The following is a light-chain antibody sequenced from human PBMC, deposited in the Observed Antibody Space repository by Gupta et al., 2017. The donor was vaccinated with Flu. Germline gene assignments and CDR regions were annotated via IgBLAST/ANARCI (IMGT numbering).Light chain of an antibody. CDR1: QSVSSK. Sequence: EIVMTQSPTTLSVSPGERATLSCRASQSVSSKLAWYQQKPGQAPRLLMYGASTRATGIPARFSGSGSGTEFTLTISSLQSEDFAVYYCQQYSDWSLYTFGQGTKLEIK. J-gene: IGKJ2*01. CDR3: QQYSDWSLYT. CDR2: GAS. V-gene: IGKV3-15*01.